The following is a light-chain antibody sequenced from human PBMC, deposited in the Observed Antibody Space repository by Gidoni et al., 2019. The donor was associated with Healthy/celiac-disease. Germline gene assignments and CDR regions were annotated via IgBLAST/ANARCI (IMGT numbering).Light chain of an antibody. Sequence: DIQMTQSPSSLSASVGDRVTITCRASQSISSYLNWYQQKPGKAPKLLIYAASSLQRGVPPRFSGSGSGTDFTLTISRLQPEDFATYYCQQSYSTSWTFGQGTKVEIK. CDR2: AAS. V-gene: IGKV1-39*01. CDR1: QSISSY. J-gene: IGKJ1*01. CDR3: QQSYSTSWT.